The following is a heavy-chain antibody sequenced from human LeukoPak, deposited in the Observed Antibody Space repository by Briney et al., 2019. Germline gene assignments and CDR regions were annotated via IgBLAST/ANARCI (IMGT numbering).Heavy chain of an antibody. J-gene: IGHJ4*02. CDR2: IKQDGSEK. CDR3: AREGAYYGSGSPDY. D-gene: IGHD3-10*01. V-gene: IGHV3-7*01. CDR1: GFTFSSYW. Sequence: AGGSLRLSCAASGFTFSSYWMSWVRQAPGKGLEWVANIKQDGSEKYYVDSVKGRFTISRDNAKNSLYLQMNSLRAEDTAVYYCAREGAYYGSGSPDYWGQGTLVTVSS.